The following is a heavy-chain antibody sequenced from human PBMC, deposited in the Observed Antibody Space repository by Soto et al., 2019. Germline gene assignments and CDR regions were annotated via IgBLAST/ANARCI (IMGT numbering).Heavy chain of an antibody. J-gene: IGHJ4*02. D-gene: IGHD6-19*01. V-gene: IGHV3-11*01. Sequence: GGSLRLSCAASGFTFSDYYMSWIRQAPGKGLEWVSYISSSGSTIYYADSVKGRFTISRDNAKNSLYLQMNSLRAEDTAVYYCARGAADSHIAVAGTDILNDYWGQGTLVTVSS. CDR3: ARGAADSHIAVAGTDILNDY. CDR2: ISSSGSTI. CDR1: GFTFSDYY.